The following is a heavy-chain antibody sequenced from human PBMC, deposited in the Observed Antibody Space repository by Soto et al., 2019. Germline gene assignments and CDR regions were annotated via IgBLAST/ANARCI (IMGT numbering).Heavy chain of an antibody. J-gene: IGHJ3*02. CDR1: GFDFRSYE. CDR2: IRANDESI. V-gene: IGHV3-48*03. CDR3: ARETLRDAIDI. Sequence: HPGGSLRLSCVASGFDFRSYEMNWVRQAPGKGLEWVSNIRANDESIYYADSVKGRVGVSRDNAKNSLFLEMNSLRVDDTAVYYCARETLRDAIDIWGQVTMVTVSS.